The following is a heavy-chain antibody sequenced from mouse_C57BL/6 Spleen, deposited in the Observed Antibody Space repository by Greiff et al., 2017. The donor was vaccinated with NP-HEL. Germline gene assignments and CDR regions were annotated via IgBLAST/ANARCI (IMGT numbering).Heavy chain of an antibody. Sequence: VKLQQSGAELVRPGASVTLSCKASGYTFTDYEMHWVKQTPVHGLEWIGAIDPETGGTAYNQKFKGKAILTADKSSSTAYMELRSLTSEDSAVYYCTRCDRKLDYAMDYWGQGTSVTVSS. D-gene: IGHD3-1*01. CDR2: IDPETGGT. J-gene: IGHJ4*01. CDR1: GYTFTDYE. V-gene: IGHV1-15*01. CDR3: TRCDRKLDYAMDY.